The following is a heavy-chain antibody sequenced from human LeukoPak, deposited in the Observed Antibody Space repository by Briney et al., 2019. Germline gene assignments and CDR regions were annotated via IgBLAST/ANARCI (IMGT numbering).Heavy chain of an antibody. CDR3: AKDSDYYHSSGYYYAYFQH. V-gene: IGHV3-30*04. D-gene: IGHD3-22*01. Sequence: PGRPLRLPCAASGFTFSSYAIDWVRQAPAQGRAWGAVITSDGSNQHKADSVRGRFTISRDNSKSTLYLQMISLRAEDTAVYYCAKDSDYYHSSGYYYAYFQHCGQGTLVSASS. J-gene: IGHJ1*01. CDR2: ITSDGSNQ. CDR1: GFTFSSYA.